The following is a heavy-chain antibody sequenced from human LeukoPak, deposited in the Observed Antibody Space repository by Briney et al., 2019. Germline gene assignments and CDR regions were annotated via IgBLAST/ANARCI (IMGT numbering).Heavy chain of an antibody. V-gene: IGHV3-49*04. Sequence: PGGSLRLSCTASGFTFGDYAMSWVRQAPGKGLEWVGFIGSKVYGGTTEYAASVKGRFTISRDDSKSIAYLQMISLKTEDTAVYYCTRESKGYCSGGSCYPGGYFDYWGQRTLVTVSS. D-gene: IGHD2-15*01. CDR3: TRESKGYCSGGSCYPGGYFDY. J-gene: IGHJ4*02. CDR2: IGSKVYGGTT. CDR1: GFTFGDYA.